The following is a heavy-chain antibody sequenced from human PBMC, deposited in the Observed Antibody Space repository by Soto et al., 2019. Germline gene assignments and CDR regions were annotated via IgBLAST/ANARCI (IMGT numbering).Heavy chain of an antibody. CDR2: TIPIYDTT. V-gene: IGHV1-69*06. CDR1: GYIFSDYT. J-gene: IGHJ4*02. D-gene: IGHD1-26*01. Sequence: QVQLVQSGAEVKKPGSSVKVSCEASGYIFSDYTLTWVRQAPGQGLEWLGGTIPIYDTTDYAQQFQGRVTIIADKSTSTLYLELSSLRSEDTAVYYCARGGRGSCRHFFDYWGQGTQVTVSS. CDR3: ARGGRGSCRHFFDY.